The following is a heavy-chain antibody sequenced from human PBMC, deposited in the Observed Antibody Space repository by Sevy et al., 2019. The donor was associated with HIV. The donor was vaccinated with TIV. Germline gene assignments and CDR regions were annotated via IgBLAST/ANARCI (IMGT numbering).Heavy chain of an antibody. CDR3: AIVGLGYYSGSSYYQGDWFDP. Sequence: ASVKVSCKVFGYSLRKLSMHWVRQAPGKGLEWMGSLDPGNGEITYAQTLQGRVTMTEDTSTDTAYMELSSLTSEDTATYYCAIVGLGYYSGSSYYQGDWFDPWGQGSLVTVSS. V-gene: IGHV1-24*01. J-gene: IGHJ5*02. CDR2: LDPGNGEI. CDR1: GYSLRKLS. D-gene: IGHD2-15*01.